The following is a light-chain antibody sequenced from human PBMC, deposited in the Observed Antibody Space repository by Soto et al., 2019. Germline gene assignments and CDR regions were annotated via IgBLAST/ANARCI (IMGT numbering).Light chain of an antibody. CDR3: QQTDTLPST. CDR2: AAS. J-gene: IGKJ5*01. V-gene: IGKV1D-12*01. Sequence: DIQMTQSPSSVSEAVEERVTITCRASQVMSSWLAWYQQKPGKAPKLLIFAASTLQSGVPSRFSGSGSRTDFTLTITSLQPEDIGTYYCQQTDTLPSTFGQGTRLEIK. CDR1: QVMSSW.